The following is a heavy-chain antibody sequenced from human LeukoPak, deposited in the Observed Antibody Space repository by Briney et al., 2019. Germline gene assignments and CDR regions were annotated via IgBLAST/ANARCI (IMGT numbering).Heavy chain of an antibody. CDR3: AKDFRLSGIAAAGREY. CDR1: GFTFSSYA. J-gene: IGHJ4*02. D-gene: IGHD6-13*01. CDR2: ISGSGGNT. V-gene: IGHV3-23*01. Sequence: GGSLRLSCAASGFTFSSYAMSWVRQAPGKGLEWVSAISGSGGNTYYADSVKGRFTISRDNSKNTLYLQMNSLRAEDTAVYYCAKDFRLSGIAAAGREYWGQGTLVTVSS.